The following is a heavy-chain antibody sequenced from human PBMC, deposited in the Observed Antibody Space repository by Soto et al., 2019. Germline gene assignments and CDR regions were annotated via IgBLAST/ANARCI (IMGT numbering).Heavy chain of an antibody. J-gene: IGHJ5*02. D-gene: IGHD1-26*01. CDR1: GDSVSSNSAA. Sequence: SQTLSLTCAISGDSVSSNSAAWNWIRQSPSRGLEWLGRTYYRSKWYKEYAASVRSRVTINPDTSKNQFSLQLNSVSPEDTAVYYCVRTIGWLDPWGQGTLVTVSS. CDR2: TYYRSKWYK. V-gene: IGHV6-1*01. CDR3: VRTIGWLDP.